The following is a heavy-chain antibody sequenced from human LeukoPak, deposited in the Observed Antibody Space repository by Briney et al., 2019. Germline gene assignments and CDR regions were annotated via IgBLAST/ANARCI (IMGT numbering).Heavy chain of an antibody. J-gene: IGHJ4*02. CDR1: GYSFTSYG. D-gene: IGHD2/OR15-2a*01. V-gene: IGHV1-18*01. CDR2: IAAYNGAT. CDR3: PREECNSENF. Sequence: ASVRVSCKASGYSFTSYGLTWVRQTPGQGLEWMGWIAAYNGATNYAQIFQGRVSMTTDTSTNTGYMALRSLTPDDSAVYYCPREECNSENFWGQGTLVTVSS.